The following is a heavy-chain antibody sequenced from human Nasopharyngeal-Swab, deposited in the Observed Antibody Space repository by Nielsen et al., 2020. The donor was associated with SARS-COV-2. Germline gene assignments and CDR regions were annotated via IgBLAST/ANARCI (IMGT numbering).Heavy chain of an antibody. CDR1: GYSFTHYG. J-gene: IGHJ4*02. Sequence: ASAKVPCKASGYSFTHYGMHWLRQAPGQSLEWMGWINGGNGDTEYSEKFQGRVSITRDTSATTGYMELISLRSEDTAVYYCAKWAGSNVCLVVTPLDHWGQGTLVTVSS. CDR3: AKWAGSNVCLVVTPLDH. CDR2: INGGNGDT. D-gene: IGHD2-21*02. V-gene: IGHV1-3*01.